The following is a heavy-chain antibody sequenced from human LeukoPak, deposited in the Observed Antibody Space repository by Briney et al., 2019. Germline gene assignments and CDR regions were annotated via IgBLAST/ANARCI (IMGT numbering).Heavy chain of an antibody. Sequence: GGALRLSCAASGFTFSSYAMHWVRQAPGKGLEWVAVISYDGSNKYYADSVKGRFTISRDNSKNTLYLQMNSLRAEDTAVYYCARDSHTTVTYYFDYWGQGTLVTVSS. V-gene: IGHV3-30*04. CDR2: ISYDGSNK. J-gene: IGHJ4*02. CDR1: GFTFSSYA. CDR3: ARDSHTTVTYYFDY. D-gene: IGHD4-17*01.